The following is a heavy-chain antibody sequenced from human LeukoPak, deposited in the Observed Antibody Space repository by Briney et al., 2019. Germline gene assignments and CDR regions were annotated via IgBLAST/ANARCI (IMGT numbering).Heavy chain of an antibody. Sequence: GGSLRLSCAASGFTFSDYEMNWVRQAPGKGLEWVSFVSFSGNSVYYADSVKGRFTISRDNAKNSLYLQMNSLRAEDTAVYYCTRFLFYYDSSGYYDYFDYWGQGTLVTVSS. CDR1: GFTFSDYE. J-gene: IGHJ4*02. CDR2: VSFSGNSV. V-gene: IGHV3-48*03. D-gene: IGHD3-22*01. CDR3: TRFLFYYDSSGYYDYFDY.